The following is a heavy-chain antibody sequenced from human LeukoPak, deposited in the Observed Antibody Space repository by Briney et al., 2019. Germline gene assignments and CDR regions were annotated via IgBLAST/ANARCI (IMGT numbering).Heavy chain of an antibody. Sequence: ASVTVSCKASGYTFTSYDINWVRPATCQGLAWMGWINTNSGNTGYAQKFQGRVTMTKNTSISTAYMELSSLRSEDTAVYYCARSGYSSGWLYYYYGMDVWGQGTTVTVSS. V-gene: IGHV1-8*01. CDR3: ARSGYSSGWLYYYYGMDV. D-gene: IGHD6-19*01. CDR1: GYTFTSYD. CDR2: INTNSGNT. J-gene: IGHJ6*02.